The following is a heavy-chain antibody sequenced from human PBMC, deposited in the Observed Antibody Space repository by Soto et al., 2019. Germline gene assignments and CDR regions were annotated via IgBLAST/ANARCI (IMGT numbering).Heavy chain of an antibody. Sequence: EVQLVESGGDLVQPGGSLRLSCAASGFAFSGYWMSWVRQAPGKGLEGVANIKQDGSEKYYVDSVKGRFTISRDNAKNSLYLQMNSLRVEDTAVDNCARATSVDAYWGQGTLVTVSS. D-gene: IGHD5-12*01. CDR3: ARATSVDAY. CDR1: GFAFSGYW. CDR2: IKQDGSEK. J-gene: IGHJ4*02. V-gene: IGHV3-7*01.